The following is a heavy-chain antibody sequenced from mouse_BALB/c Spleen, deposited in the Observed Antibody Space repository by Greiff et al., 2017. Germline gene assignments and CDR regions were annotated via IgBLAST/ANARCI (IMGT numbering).Heavy chain of an antibody. J-gene: IGHJ2*01. V-gene: IGHV5-6*01. Sequence: EVQLQESGGDLVKPGGSLKLSCAASGFTFSSYGMSWVRQTPDKRLEWVATISSGGSYTYYPDSVKGRFTISRDNAKNTLYLQMSSLKSEDTAMYYCARHEGTFTTVSFDDWGQGTTLTVSS. CDR2: ISSGGSYT. CDR3: ARHEGTFTTVSFDD. CDR1: GFTFSSYG. D-gene: IGHD1-1*01.